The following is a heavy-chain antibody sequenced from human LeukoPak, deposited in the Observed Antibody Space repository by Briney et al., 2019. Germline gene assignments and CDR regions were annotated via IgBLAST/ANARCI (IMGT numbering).Heavy chain of an antibody. CDR2: ISAYNGNT. Sequence: ASVKVSCKASGYTFTSYGISWVRQAPGQGLEGMGWISAYNGNTNYAQKLQGRVTMATDTSTSTAYMELRSLRSDDTAVYYCARVAPRYCSSTSCYGFDYWGQGTLVTVSS. V-gene: IGHV1-18*01. CDR3: ARVAPRYCSSTSCYGFDY. D-gene: IGHD2-2*01. CDR1: GYTFTSYG. J-gene: IGHJ4*02.